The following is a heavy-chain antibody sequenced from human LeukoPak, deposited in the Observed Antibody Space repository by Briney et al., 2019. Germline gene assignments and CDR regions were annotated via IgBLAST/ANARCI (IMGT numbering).Heavy chain of an antibody. D-gene: IGHD3-10*01. CDR3: ARDRGLMLDRGFDC. CDR2: IYYRGST. J-gene: IGHJ4*02. CDR1: GGSISSYY. Sequence: RPSETLSLTCTVSGGSISSYYWSWIRQPPGKGLEWCGYIYYRGSTNYNPSLKTRVTISVDTSKTQFSLKLSSVSAADPAVYYCARDRGLMLDRGFDCWGQGTLVTVSS. V-gene: IGHV4-59*01.